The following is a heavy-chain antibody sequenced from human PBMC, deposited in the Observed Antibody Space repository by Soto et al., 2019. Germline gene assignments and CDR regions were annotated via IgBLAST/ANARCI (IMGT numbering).Heavy chain of an antibody. J-gene: IGHJ6*02. CDR3: ASDWQITVFGYRGQYYDGMDV. D-gene: IGHD3-3*01. CDR1: GYTFTTYG. V-gene: IGHV1-18*04. CDR2: ISGYNGNT. Sequence: QFQLVQSGAEVKKPGASVKVYCKASGYTFTTYGLTWVRQAPGQGLEWMGWISGYNGNTLYAQQVQGRVNMTIDTSKSTAYMELRSLRSDDTAVYFCASDWQITVFGYRGQYYDGMDVCGQGTSVSFSS.